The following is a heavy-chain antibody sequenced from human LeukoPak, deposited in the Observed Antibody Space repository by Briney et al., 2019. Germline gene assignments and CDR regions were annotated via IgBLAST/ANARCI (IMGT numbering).Heavy chain of an antibody. CDR2: ISYDGSNK. J-gene: IGHJ4*02. CDR1: GFTFSSYA. Sequence: PGGSLRLSCAASGFTFSSYAMHWVRQAPGNGLEWVAVISYDGSNKYYADSVKGRFTISRDNSKNTLYLQMNSLRAEDTAVYYCARLTTGRTYYYDSSGYGDWGQGTLVTVSS. V-gene: IGHV3-30-3*01. D-gene: IGHD3-22*01. CDR3: ARLTTGRTYYYDSSGYGD.